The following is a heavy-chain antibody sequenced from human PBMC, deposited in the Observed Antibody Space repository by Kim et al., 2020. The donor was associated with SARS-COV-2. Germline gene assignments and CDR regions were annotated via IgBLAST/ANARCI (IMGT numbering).Heavy chain of an antibody. CDR3: ARPYYDILTGPYGGGMDV. CDR1: GFTFSSYW. CDR2: INSDGSST. V-gene: IGHV3-74*01. D-gene: IGHD3-9*01. J-gene: IGHJ6*02. Sequence: GGSLRLSCAASGFTFSSYWMHWVRQAPGKGLVWVSRINSDGSSTSYADSVKGRFTISRDNAKNTLYLQMNSLRAEDTAVYYCARPYYDILTGPYGGGMDVWGQGTTVTVSS.